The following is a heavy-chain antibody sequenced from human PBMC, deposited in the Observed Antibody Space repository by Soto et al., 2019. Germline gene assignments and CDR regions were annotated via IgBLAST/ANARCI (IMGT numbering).Heavy chain of an antibody. V-gene: IGHV1-69*01. CDR2: IIPLFGTT. D-gene: IGHD3-10*01. J-gene: IGHJ6*02. CDR3: AAKLGFGKLSVV. CDR1: GDTFKNCV. Sequence: QVQVVQSGVEVRRPGSSVKVSCKASGDTFKNCVISWVRQAPGQGLEWMGGIIPLFGTTDFAQRFQGTLTITTDESTTTAYMELSRLRSEDTATYYCAAKLGFGKLSVVWGQGTTVIVSS.